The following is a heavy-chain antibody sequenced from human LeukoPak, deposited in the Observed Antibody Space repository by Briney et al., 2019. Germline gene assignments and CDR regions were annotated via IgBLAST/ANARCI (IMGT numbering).Heavy chain of an antibody. V-gene: IGHV1-69*01. CDR2: IIPIFGTA. CDR1: GGTFSSYA. Sequence: GSSVKVSCKASGGTFSSYAISWVRQAPGQGLEGMGWIIPIFGTANYAQKFQGRVTITADESTSTAYMELSSLRSEDTAVYYCARSLAAAGKRDYFDYWGQGTLVTVSS. CDR3: ARSLAAAGKRDYFDY. D-gene: IGHD6-13*01. J-gene: IGHJ4*02.